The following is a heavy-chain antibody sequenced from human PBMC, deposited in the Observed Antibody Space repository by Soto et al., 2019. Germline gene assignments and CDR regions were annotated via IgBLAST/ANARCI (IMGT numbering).Heavy chain of an antibody. Sequence: ASVKVSCKASGYSFTAYFMHWVRQAPGKGLEWMGIIHPKGGSANYAQKFQDRIALTWDTSTSTVYMELSSLRSDDTAVYSCARAPYSSSSFFFGYWGQGTPVTVSS. CDR1: GYSFTAYF. CDR2: IHPKGGSA. D-gene: IGHD6-6*01. V-gene: IGHV1-46*03. J-gene: IGHJ4*02. CDR3: ARAPYSSSSFFFGY.